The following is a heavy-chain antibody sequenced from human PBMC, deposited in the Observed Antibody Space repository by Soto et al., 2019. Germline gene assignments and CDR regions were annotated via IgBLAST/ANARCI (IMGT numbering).Heavy chain of an antibody. D-gene: IGHD3-9*01. CDR2: IIPILGIA. CDR1: GGTFSSYT. CDR3: ARDSFPYYDILTGYYLRYYYGIDV. V-gene: IGHV1-69*04. Sequence: SVKVSCKASGGTFSSYTISWVRQAPGQGLEWMGRIIPILGIANYAQKFQGRVTITADKSTSTAYMELRSLRSDDTAVYYCARDSFPYYDILTGYYLRYYYGIDVWAQGNTVTVSS. J-gene: IGHJ6*02.